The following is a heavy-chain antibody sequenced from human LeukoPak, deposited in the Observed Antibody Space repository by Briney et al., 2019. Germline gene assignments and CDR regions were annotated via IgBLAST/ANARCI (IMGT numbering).Heavy chain of an antibody. J-gene: IGHJ6*02. CDR3: ARDMSRDDFWSGYLVLGMDV. D-gene: IGHD3-3*01. V-gene: IGHV4-59*01. CDR1: GGSISSYY. Sequence: SETLSLTCTVSGGSISSYYWSWIRQPPGKGLEWIGYIYYSGSTNYNPSLKSRVTISVDTSKNQFSLKLSSVTAADTAVYYCARDMSRDDFWSGYLVLGMDVWGQGTTVTVSS. CDR2: IYYSGST.